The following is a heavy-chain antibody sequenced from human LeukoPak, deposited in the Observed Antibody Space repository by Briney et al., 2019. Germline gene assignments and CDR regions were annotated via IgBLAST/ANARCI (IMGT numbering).Heavy chain of an antibody. CDR2: IYYSGST. Sequence: SETLSLTCTVSGGSISSSSYYWGWIRQPPGKGLEWIGSIYYSGSTYYNPSLKSRVTISVDTSKNQFSLKLSSVTAADTAVYYCARGGSTLHSAGGHDIEFYYYYYMDVWGKGTTVTISS. CDR1: GGSISSSSYY. CDR3: ARGGSTLHSAGGHDIEFYYYYYMDV. D-gene: IGHD3-9*01. J-gene: IGHJ6*03. V-gene: IGHV4-39*07.